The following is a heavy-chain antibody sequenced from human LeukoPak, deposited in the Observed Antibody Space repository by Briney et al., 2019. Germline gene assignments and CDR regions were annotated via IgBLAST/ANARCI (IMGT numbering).Heavy chain of an antibody. CDR2: IYYSGST. V-gene: IGHV4-59*01. Sequence: SETLSLSCSVSGGSISSYYWSWIRQPPGKGLEYIGYIYYSGSTNYSPSLKSRVTISVDTSKDQFSLNLTSVTAADTAVYYCARLKCISTTCPSRYVMDVWGQGTTVTGSS. CDR3: ARLKCISTTCPSRYVMDV. J-gene: IGHJ6*02. D-gene: IGHD2-2*01. CDR1: GGSISSYY.